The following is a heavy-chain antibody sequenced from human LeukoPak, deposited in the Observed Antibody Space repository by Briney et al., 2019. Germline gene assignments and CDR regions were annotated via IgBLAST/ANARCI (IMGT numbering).Heavy chain of an antibody. CDR2: IYPGDSDT. CDR3: ARDKSDSQGVFDF. V-gene: IGHV5-51*01. Sequence: GESLKISCKVSGYSFASQWIGWVRQMPGKGLEWMGIIYPGDSDTRYSPTFRGQVTMSADKSITTAYLQWDNLRASDSAIYCCARDKSDSQGVFDFWGQGTLVTVSS. D-gene: IGHD3-16*01. CDR1: GYSFASQW. J-gene: IGHJ4*02.